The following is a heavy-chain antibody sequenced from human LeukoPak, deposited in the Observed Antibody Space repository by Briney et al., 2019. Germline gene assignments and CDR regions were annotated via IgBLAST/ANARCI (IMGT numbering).Heavy chain of an antibody. V-gene: IGHV3-30*02. Sequence: GGSLRLSCAASGFTFSSYGMHWVRQAPGKGLEWVAVIWSDGSNEGYVDSVKGRFTISRDNSKNTLYLQMNSLRAEDTAVYYCAKDLAQNYYDEEGNWFDPWGQGTLVTVSS. D-gene: IGHD3-22*01. CDR2: IWSDGSNE. CDR1: GFTFSSYG. CDR3: AKDLAQNYYDEEGNWFDP. J-gene: IGHJ5*02.